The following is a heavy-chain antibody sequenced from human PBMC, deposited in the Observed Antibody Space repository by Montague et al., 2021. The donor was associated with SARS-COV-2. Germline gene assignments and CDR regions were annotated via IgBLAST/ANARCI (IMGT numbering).Heavy chain of an antibody. V-gene: IGHV4-59*02. CDR2: LYFSGSAT. CDR3: ARDQGLRGWFDP. CDR1: GGSVSTYY. Sequence: SETLPLTCTVSGGSVSTYYWSWLRQPPGKGLEWIGFLYFSGSATTYNPSLKSRVTIPIDTSKNQFSLNLSSVTAADTAVYFCARDQGLRGWFDPWGQGTLVAVSS. J-gene: IGHJ5*02.